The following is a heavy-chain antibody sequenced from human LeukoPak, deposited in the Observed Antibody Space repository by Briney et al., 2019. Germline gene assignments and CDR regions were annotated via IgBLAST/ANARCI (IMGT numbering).Heavy chain of an antibody. V-gene: IGHV3-7*03. CDR2: INHNGNVN. CDR3: AKDEGSSGLFWYFDY. J-gene: IGHJ4*02. Sequence: GGSLRLSCAASVFTFSSYWMNWARQAPWKGLEWVASINHNGNVNYYVDSVKGRFTISRDNAKNSLYLQMNSLRAEDTAVYYCAKDEGSSGLFWYFDYWGQGTLVTVSS. CDR1: VFTFSSYW. D-gene: IGHD6-19*01.